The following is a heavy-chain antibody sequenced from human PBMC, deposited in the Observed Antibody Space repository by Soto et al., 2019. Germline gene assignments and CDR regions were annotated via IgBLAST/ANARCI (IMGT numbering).Heavy chain of an antibody. D-gene: IGHD2-8*02. CDR1: GGSVSSGSYY. CDR3: VRDTGGGNPFDY. V-gene: IGHV4-61*01. CDR2: IYYSGST. Sequence: QVQLQESGPGLVKPSETLSLTCTVSGGSVSSGSYYWSWIRQPPGKGLEWIGYIYYSGSTNYNPSLKSRVTISVDTSKNQFSLKLSSVTAADTAVYYCVRDTGGGNPFDYWGQGTLVTVSS. J-gene: IGHJ4*02.